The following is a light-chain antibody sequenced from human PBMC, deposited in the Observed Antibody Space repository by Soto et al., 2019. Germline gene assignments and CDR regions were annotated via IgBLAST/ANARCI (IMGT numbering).Light chain of an antibody. CDR2: GAS. J-gene: IGKJ1*01. V-gene: IGKV3-20*01. CDR3: QQYGTSPQT. Sequence: IVLTQYPGTLSLSPGERATLSCRASQSVSSNSLAWYQQKPGQAPRLVIYGASTRATGFPDRFTGSGSGTDFTLTISRLEPEDFAVYYCQQYGTSPQTFGQGTKVDIK. CDR1: QSVSSNS.